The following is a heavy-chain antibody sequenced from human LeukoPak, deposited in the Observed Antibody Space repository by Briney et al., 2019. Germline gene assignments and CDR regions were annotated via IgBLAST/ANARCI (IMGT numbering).Heavy chain of an antibody. CDR1: GGSISSYY. J-gene: IGHJ6*02. V-gene: IGHV4-59*01. CDR2: IYYSGST. Sequence: NASETLSLTCTVSGGSISSYYWSWIRQPPGKGLEWIGYIYYSGSTNYNPSLKNRVTISVDTSKNQFSLKLSSVTAADTAVYYCARDSRDYYYGMDVWGQGTTVTVSS. CDR3: ARDSRDYYYGMDV.